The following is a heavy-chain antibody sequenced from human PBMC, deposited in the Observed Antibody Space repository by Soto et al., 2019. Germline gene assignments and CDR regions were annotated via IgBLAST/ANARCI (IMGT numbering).Heavy chain of an antibody. D-gene: IGHD2-2*01. Sequence: QVRLVQSGAEVKKPGSSVKVSCKASGDSFNSYAISWVRQAPGQGLEWMGGIIPIFHTANHAQKFQARVTMTADESASTAYMELSGLRSEDTAVYYCARVGYCNTTNCLFYYYHYGMDVWGQGTTVTVS. V-gene: IGHV1-69*01. CDR1: GDSFNSYA. J-gene: IGHJ6*02. CDR2: IIPIFHTA. CDR3: ARVGYCNTTNCLFYYYHYGMDV.